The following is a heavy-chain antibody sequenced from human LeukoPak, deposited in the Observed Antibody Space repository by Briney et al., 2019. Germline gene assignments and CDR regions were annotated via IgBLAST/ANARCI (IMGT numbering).Heavy chain of an antibody. CDR3: ARDQPAAGTDY. D-gene: IGHD6-13*01. V-gene: IGHV3-7*01. J-gene: IGHJ4*02. CDR1: GFTFTHSW. CDR2: IKQDGSEK. Sequence: PGGSLRLSCAASGFTFTHSWMSWVRQAPGKGLEWVANIKQDGSEKYYVDSVEGRFTISRDNAKNSVSLQMNSLRAEDTAVYYCARDQPAAGTDYWGQGTLVTVSS.